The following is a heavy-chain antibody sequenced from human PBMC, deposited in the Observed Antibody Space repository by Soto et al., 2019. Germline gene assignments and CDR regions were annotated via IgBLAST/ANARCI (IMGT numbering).Heavy chain of an antibody. Sequence: QVQLVQSGAEVKKPGSSVKVSCKASGGTFSSSAISWVRQAPGHRLEWMGGIIPIFGTANYAQKFQGRVTITAAESTSTAYMELSSLRSEDTAVYYCARKDQLLWEFDYWGQGTLVTVSS. D-gene: IGHD2-2*01. CDR3: ARKDQLLWEFDY. CDR1: GGTFSSSA. V-gene: IGHV1-69*12. J-gene: IGHJ4*02. CDR2: IIPIFGTA.